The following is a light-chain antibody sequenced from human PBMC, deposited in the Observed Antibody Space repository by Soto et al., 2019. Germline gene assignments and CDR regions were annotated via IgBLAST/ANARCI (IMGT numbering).Light chain of an antibody. V-gene: IGLV2-8*01. Sequence: QSVLTQPPSASGSPGQSVTISCTGTSSDVGGYNYVSWYQQHPGKAPKLMIYEVSKRPSGVPDRFSGSKSVNTATLTISGLQAEDEADYYCSSYTSSSTRVFGTGTKVTVL. J-gene: IGLJ1*01. CDR3: SSYTSSSTRV. CDR1: SSDVGGYNY. CDR2: EVS.